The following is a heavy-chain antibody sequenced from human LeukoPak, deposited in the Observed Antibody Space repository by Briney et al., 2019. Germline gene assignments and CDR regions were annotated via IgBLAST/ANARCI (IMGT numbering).Heavy chain of an antibody. Sequence: GGSLRLSCAASGFTFSSYGMHWVRQAPGKGLEWVAFIRYDGSNKYYADSVKGRFTISRDNSKNSLYLQMNSLRAEDTAVYYCARNLIKDCDFWSGYYDFDYWGQGTLVTVSS. D-gene: IGHD3-3*01. J-gene: IGHJ4*02. CDR1: GFTFSSYG. V-gene: IGHV3-30*02. CDR3: ARNLIKDCDFWSGYYDFDY. CDR2: IRYDGSNK.